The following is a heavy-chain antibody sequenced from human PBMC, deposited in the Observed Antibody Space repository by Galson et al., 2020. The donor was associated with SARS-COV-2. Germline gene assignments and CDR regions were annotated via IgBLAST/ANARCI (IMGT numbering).Heavy chain of an antibody. D-gene: IGHD3-22*01. CDR2: VHHTRST. Sequence: SETLSLTCAVYSRSFSDYYSTWTRQPPRTGLEWIGYVHHTRSTNNNSSPKSRVTISADTSKNQFTLKLNSVTAADQAVYYCARGDRDINMILVVITAVNYHFDGWGQGALVTV. CDR1: SRSFSDYY. CDR3: ARGDRDINMILVVITAVNYHFDG. J-gene: IGHJ4*02. V-gene: IGHV4-34*01.